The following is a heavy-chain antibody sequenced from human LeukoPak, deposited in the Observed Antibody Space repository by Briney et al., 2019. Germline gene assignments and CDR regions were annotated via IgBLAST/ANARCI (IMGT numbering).Heavy chain of an antibody. CDR2: IYHTGGT. J-gene: IGHJ5*02. V-gene: IGHV4-4*08. CDR1: GGSIGTYY. CDR3: ASLRCSSTSCPNWFDP. D-gene: IGHD2-2*01. Sequence: NPSETLSLTCTVSGGSIGTYYWSWIRQPPGKGLEWRGFIYHTGGTTYNPSLKSRVTISVDTSKNQFSLKLSSVTAADTAVYYCASLRCSSTSCPNWFDPWGQGTLVTVSS.